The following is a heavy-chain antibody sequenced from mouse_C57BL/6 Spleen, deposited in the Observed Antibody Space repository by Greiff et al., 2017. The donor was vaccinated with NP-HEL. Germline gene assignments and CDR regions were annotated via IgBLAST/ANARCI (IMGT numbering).Heavy chain of an antibody. CDR2: IDPSDSYN. J-gene: IGHJ2*01. CDR1: GYTFTSYW. Sequence: VQLQQPGAELVRPGTSVKLSCKASGYTFTSYWMHWVKQRPGQGLEWIGVIDPSDSYNNLNQKFTGKATLTVDTSSSTAYMQLSSLTSEDSAVYYCARKDGDYFDDWGQGTTLTVSS. CDR3: ARKDGDYFDD. V-gene: IGHV1-59*01. D-gene: IGHD1-1*01.